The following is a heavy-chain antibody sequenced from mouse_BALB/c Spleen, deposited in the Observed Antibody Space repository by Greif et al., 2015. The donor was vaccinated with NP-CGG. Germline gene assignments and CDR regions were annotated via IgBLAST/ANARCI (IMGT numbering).Heavy chain of an antibody. J-gene: IGHJ2*01. Sequence: QVQLQQSGAELAKPGASVKMSCKASGYTFTSYWMHWVKQRPGQGLEWIGYINPSTGYTEYNQKFEDKATLTADKSSSTAYMQLSRLTSEDSAVYYCARKYGNYFDYWGQSTTLTVSS. V-gene: IGHV1-7*01. CDR2: INPSTGYT. D-gene: IGHD2-10*02. CDR3: ARKYGNYFDY. CDR1: GYTFTSYW.